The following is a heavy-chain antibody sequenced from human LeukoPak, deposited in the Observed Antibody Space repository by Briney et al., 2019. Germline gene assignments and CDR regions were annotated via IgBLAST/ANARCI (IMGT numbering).Heavy chain of an antibody. CDR3: ARDRANWNYVFDY. V-gene: IGHV1-8*01. D-gene: IGHD1-7*01. CDR2: MNPNSGNT. Sequence: ASVKVSCEASGYTFTSYDINWVRQATGQGLEWMGWMNPNSGNTGYAQKFQGRVTMTRNTSISTAYMELSSLRSEDTAVYYCARDRANWNYVFDYWGQGTLVTVSS. J-gene: IGHJ4*02. CDR1: GYTFTSYD.